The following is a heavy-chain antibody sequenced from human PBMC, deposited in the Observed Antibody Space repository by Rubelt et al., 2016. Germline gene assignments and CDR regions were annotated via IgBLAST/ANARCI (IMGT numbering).Heavy chain of an antibody. V-gene: IGHV1-24*01. J-gene: IGHJ4*02. CDR1: GYTLTELS. CDR3: ATFGGSYYSLWGFDY. D-gene: IGHD1-26*01. CDR2: FDPEDGET. Sequence: QVQLVQSGAEVKKPGASVKVSCKVSGYTLTELSMHWVRQAPGKGLEWMGGFDPEDGETIYAQKFQGRFPMTEERSPETAYMELSSLRSEDTAVYYCATFGGSYYSLWGFDYWGQGTLVTVSS.